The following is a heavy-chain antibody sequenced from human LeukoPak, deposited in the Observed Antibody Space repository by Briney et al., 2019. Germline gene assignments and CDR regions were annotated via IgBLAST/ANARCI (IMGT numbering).Heavy chain of an antibody. J-gene: IGHJ6*02. D-gene: IGHD3-10*01. CDR3: ATSSDPNGSGSYYLFYYYYGMDV. CDR1: GFTFSTYT. Sequence: GGSLRLSCAASGFTFSTYTMAWVRQAPGGGLEWVSGISGDGDRKYYADSVKGRFAISRDNSKGTLYLQMNSLRAEDTAVYYCATSSDPNGSGSYYLFYYYYGMDVWGQGTTVAVSS. CDR2: ISGDGDRK. V-gene: IGHV3-23*01.